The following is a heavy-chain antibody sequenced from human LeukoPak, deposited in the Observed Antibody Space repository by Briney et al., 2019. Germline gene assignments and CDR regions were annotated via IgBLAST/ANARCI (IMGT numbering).Heavy chain of an antibody. D-gene: IGHD6-19*01. V-gene: IGHV3-21*01. CDR3: ARAHSGWYDY. Sequence: PGGSLRLSCAASGFTFSSYSMNWVRQAPGKGLEWVSSISSSSSYIYYADSVKGRFTISRDNAKNSLYLQMNSLRAEDTAAYYCARAHSGWYDYWGQGTLVTVSS. CDR2: ISSSSSYI. J-gene: IGHJ4*02. CDR1: GFTFSSYS.